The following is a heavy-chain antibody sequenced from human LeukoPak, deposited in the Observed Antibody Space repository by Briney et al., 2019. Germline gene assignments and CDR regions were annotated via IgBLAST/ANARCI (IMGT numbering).Heavy chain of an antibody. V-gene: IGHV3-23*01. D-gene: IGHD3-22*01. CDR3: AKDYYYDSSRYYYGDAFDI. CDR2: ISGSGGTT. CDR1: GFTFSSYA. J-gene: IGHJ3*02. Sequence: PGGSLRLSCAASGFTFSSYAMSWVRQAPGKGLEWVSTISGSGGTTYSADSVKGRFTISRDNSKNILYLQVNSLRAGDTAVYYCAKDYYYDSSRYYYGDAFDIWGQGTMVTVSS.